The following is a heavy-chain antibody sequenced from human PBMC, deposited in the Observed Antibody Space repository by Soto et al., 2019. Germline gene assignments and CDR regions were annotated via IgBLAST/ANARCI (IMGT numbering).Heavy chain of an antibody. Sequence: PGESLKISCKGSGYSFTSYWIGWVRQMPGKGLEWMGIIYPGDSDTRYSPSFQGQVTISADKSISTAYLQWSSLKASDTAMYYCARQENYYDSSGYYFYYFDYWGQGTLVTVSS. J-gene: IGHJ4*02. CDR2: IYPGDSDT. V-gene: IGHV5-51*01. CDR1: GYSFTSYW. CDR3: ARQENYYDSSGYYFYYFDY. D-gene: IGHD3-22*01.